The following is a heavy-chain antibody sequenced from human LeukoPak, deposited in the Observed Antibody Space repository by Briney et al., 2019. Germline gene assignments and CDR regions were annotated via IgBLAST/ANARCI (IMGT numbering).Heavy chain of an antibody. CDR2: FYSGGST. Sequence: SETLSLTCTVSGGSISSYYWSWIRQPAGKGLESIGRFYSGGSTDYNPSLKSRVTMSVDTSKNQFSLKLSSVTAADTAAYYCARVYSGYDLPGSLANYYFDYWGQRTRVTVSS. CDR1: GGSISSYY. V-gene: IGHV4-4*07. D-gene: IGHD5-12*01. J-gene: IGHJ4*02. CDR3: ARVYSGYDLPGSLANYYFDY.